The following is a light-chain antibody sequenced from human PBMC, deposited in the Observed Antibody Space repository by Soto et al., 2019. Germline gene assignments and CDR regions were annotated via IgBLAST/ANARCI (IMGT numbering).Light chain of an antibody. CDR2: GAS. J-gene: IGKJ4*01. CDR1: QSVGSN. CDR3: QEYSNWPLLS. Sequence: EVVLTQSPATLSVSPGAGATLSCRASQSVGSNLAWYQQKPGQTPRVLIYGASTRAIGIPARFSGSGFGTEFTLTISSLQSEDFVVYYCQEYSNWPLLSFGGGTK. V-gene: IGKV3-15*01.